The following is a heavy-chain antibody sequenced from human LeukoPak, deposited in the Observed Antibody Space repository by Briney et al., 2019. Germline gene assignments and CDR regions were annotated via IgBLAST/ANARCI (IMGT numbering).Heavy chain of an antibody. V-gene: IGHV4-59*01. CDR2: IYYSGGI. CDR1: GGSISSDY. J-gene: IGHJ4*02. Sequence: SETLSLTCTVSGGSISSDYWSWIRQPPGKGLEWIGCIYYSGGINYNPSLESRVTISVDRSKNQYSLKLNSVTPADTAVYYYARYLSRGQWRVYFDIWGQGTQVTVSS. CDR3: ARYLSRGQWRVYFDI. D-gene: IGHD6-19*01.